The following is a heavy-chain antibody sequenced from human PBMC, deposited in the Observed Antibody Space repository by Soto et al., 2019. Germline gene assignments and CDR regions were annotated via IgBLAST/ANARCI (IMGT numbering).Heavy chain of an antibody. V-gene: IGHV1-18*04. CDR3: ARGSYISSWYSLDY. D-gene: IGHD6-13*01. CDR1: GYTFTSYG. CDR2: ISAHNGNT. J-gene: IGHJ4*02. Sequence: ASVKVSCKASGYTFTSYGISWVRQAPGQGLEWMGWISAHNGNTDYAQKFQGRVTMSTDTSTSTASMELRSLRSDDTAVYYCARGSYISSWYSLDYWGQGTLVTVSS.